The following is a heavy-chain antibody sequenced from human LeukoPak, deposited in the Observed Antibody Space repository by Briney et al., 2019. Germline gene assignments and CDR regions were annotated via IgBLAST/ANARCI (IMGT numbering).Heavy chain of an antibody. CDR3: ARMTRNWFDP. CDR2: IYYSGST. D-gene: IGHD2-21*02. V-gene: IGHV4-61*05. CDR1: GGSISSSTYY. Sequence: PSETLSLTCTVSGGSISSSTYYWGWIRQPPGKGLEWIGYIYYSGSTNYNPSLKSRVTISVDTSKNQFSLKLSSVTAADTAVYYCARMTRNWFDPWGQGTLVTVSS. J-gene: IGHJ5*02.